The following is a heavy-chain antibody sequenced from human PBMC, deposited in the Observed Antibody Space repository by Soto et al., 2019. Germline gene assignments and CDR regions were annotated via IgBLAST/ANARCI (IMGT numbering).Heavy chain of an antibody. J-gene: IGHJ6*02. CDR1: GYTFTSYY. D-gene: IGHD3-10*02. V-gene: IGHV1-46*01. CDR2: INPSGGST. CDR3: ARAMFSFPGPGDYYYSGMGV. Sequence: GASVKVSCKASGYTFTSYYMPWVRQAPGQGLEWMGIINPSGGSTSYAQKFQGRVTMTRDTSTSTVYMEVSSLRAEGKAGSYCARAMFSFPGPGDYYYSGMGVGGQGTTVTVSS.